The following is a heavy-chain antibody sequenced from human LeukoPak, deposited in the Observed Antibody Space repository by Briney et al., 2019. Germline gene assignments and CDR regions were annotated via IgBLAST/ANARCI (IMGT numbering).Heavy chain of an antibody. D-gene: IGHD2-15*01. CDR2: INPNSGGT. J-gene: IGHJ4*02. V-gene: IGHV1-2*06. Sequence: ASVKVSCKASGYTFTGYYMHWVRQAPGQGLEWMGRINPNSGGTNYAQKFQGRVTMTRDTSISTAYMELSRLRSDDTAVYYCARDATRYCSGGSCYSDYWGQGTLVTVSS. CDR1: GYTFTGYY. CDR3: ARDATRYCSGGSCYSDY.